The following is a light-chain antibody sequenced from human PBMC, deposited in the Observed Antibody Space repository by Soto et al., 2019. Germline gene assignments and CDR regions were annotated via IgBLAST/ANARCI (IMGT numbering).Light chain of an antibody. Sequence: DIQMTHSPSTLSSSVVYRVTITCRASQSISGWLAWYQQKPGKAPNLLIYKASTLESGVPSRFSGSGSGTEFTLTISSLQPDDFATYYCQQYNSYSKMFGQGTKV. CDR3: QQYNSYSKM. CDR2: KAS. J-gene: IGKJ1*01. V-gene: IGKV1-5*03. CDR1: QSISGW.